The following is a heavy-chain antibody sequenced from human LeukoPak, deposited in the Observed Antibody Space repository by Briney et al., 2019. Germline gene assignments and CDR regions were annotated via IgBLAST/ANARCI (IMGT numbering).Heavy chain of an antibody. J-gene: IGHJ6*02. CDR2: IHYTGKP. D-gene: IGHD3-16*01. Sequence: SQTLSLTCSVSGVSISGHYWTWLRQPPGMGLEWIGQIHYTGKPDYNPSLKSRITISVDTSKNQVSLQVSSVTAADSAIYYCARFGVDYDMDVWGHGTTVTVFS. V-gene: IGHV4-59*11. CDR1: GVSISGHY. CDR3: ARFGVDYDMDV.